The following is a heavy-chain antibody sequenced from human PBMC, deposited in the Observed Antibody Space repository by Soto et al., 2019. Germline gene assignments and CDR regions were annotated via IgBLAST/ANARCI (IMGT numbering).Heavy chain of an antibody. J-gene: IGHJ6*02. D-gene: IGHD2-2*01. CDR1: GFSFRNYG. CDR3: AKGYCSGPSCYRGYGMDV. V-gene: IGHV3-30*18. Sequence: QVQLVQSGGGVVQPGRSLRLSCVASGFSFRNYGMHWVRQAPGKGLEWVAVISYEEINKKNYADSVKGRFTISRDNSENTLYLQMDSLRAEDTAVYYCAKGYCSGPSCYRGYGMDVWGQGTTVTVSS. CDR2: ISYEEINKK.